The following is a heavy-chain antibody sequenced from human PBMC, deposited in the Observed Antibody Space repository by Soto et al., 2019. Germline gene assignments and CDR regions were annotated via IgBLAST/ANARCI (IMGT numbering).Heavy chain of an antibody. D-gene: IGHD6-6*01. CDR1: GGSISSGGYY. Sequence: SPTLSLTCTVSGGSISSGGYYWSWIRQHPGKGLEWIGYIYYSGSTYYNPSLKSRVTISVDTSKNQFSLKLSSVTAADTAVYYCARDRIDSSSSEGHWFDPWGQGTLVTVSS. J-gene: IGHJ5*02. V-gene: IGHV4-31*03. CDR2: IYYSGST. CDR3: ARDRIDSSSSEGHWFDP.